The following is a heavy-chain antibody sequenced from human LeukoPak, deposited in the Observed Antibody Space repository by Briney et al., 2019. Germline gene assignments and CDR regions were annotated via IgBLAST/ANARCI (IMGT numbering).Heavy chain of an antibody. J-gene: IGHJ4*02. CDR3: ARGLERSPYYFDY. V-gene: IGHV3-66*01. CDR1: GFIVSANY. CDR2: FHTSGAT. Sequence: SGGSLRLSCAASGFIVSANYMTWVRQAPGKGLEWVSVFHTSGATFYADSVKDRFTISRDSSKNTLFLQMNTLGAEDTAVYYCARGLERSPYYFDYWGQGTLVTVSS. D-gene: IGHD1-1*01.